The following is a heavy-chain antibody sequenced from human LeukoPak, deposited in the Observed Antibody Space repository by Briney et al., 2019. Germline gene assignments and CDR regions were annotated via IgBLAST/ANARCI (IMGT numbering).Heavy chain of an antibody. D-gene: IGHD6-6*01. CDR2: IYTSGST. CDR3: ARGLSIAARRGYFDY. J-gene: IGHJ4*02. V-gene: IGHV4-4*07. CDR1: GGSISSYY. Sequence: PSETLSLTCTVSGGSISSYYWSWIRQPAGKGLEWIGRIYTSGSTNYNPSLKSRVTMSVDTSKNQFSLKLSSVTAADMAVYYCARGLSIAARRGYFDYWGQGTLVTVSS.